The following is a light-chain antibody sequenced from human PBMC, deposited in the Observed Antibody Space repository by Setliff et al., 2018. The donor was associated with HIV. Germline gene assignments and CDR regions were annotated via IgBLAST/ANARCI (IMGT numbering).Light chain of an antibody. CDR2: EVS. CDR1: SSDVGGYNS. V-gene: IGLV2-14*01. J-gene: IGLJ1*01. CDR3: SSYTSSNTLV. Sequence: QSVLTQPASVSGSPGQSITISCTGTSSDVGGYNSVSRYQQHPGKAPKLMIYEVSNRPSGVSNRFSGSKSGNTASLTISGLQAEDEADYYCSSYTSSNTLVFGTGTKVTVL.